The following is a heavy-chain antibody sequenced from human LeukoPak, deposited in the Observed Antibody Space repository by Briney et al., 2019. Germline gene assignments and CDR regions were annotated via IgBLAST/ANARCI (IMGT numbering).Heavy chain of an antibody. Sequence: SETLSLTCAVYGGSFSGYYWSWIRQPPGKGLEWIGEINHSGSTNYNPSLKSRVTISVDTSKNQFSLKLSSVTAADTAVYYCARLSIAAAGRPLNYWGQGTLVTVSS. CDR2: INHSGST. V-gene: IGHV4-34*01. D-gene: IGHD6-13*01. J-gene: IGHJ4*02. CDR1: GGSFSGYY. CDR3: ARLSIAAAGRPLNY.